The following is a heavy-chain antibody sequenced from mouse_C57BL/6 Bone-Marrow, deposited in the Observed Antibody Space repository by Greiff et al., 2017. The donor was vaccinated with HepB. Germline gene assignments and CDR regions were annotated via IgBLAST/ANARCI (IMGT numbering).Heavy chain of an antibody. D-gene: IGHD1-1*01. J-gene: IGHJ4*01. CDR1: GYTFTSYW. V-gene: IGHV1-72*01. CDR2: IDPNSGGT. Sequence: VQLQQPGAELVKPGASVKLSCKASGYTFTSYWMHWVKQRPGRGLEWIGRIDPNSGGTKYNEKFKSKATLTVDKPSSTAYMKLSSLTSEDSAVYYCARGGITTVVAHYYAMDYWGQGTSVTVSS. CDR3: ARGGITTVVAHYYAMDY.